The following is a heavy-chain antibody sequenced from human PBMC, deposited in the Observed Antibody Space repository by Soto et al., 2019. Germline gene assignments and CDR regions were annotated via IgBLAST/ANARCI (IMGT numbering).Heavy chain of an antibody. CDR3: ARSHYCGSGSTPNWFAP. V-gene: IGHV4-59*08. CDR2: IYYSGST. Sequence: SETLSLTCTVSGGSLSSYYWSWIRQPPGKGLEWIGYIYYSGSTNYNPSLKSRVTISVDTSKNQFSLKLSSATAADTAVYYCARSHYCGSGSTPNWFAPGGKGTLVTVSS. CDR1: GGSLSSYY. D-gene: IGHD3-10*01. J-gene: IGHJ5*02.